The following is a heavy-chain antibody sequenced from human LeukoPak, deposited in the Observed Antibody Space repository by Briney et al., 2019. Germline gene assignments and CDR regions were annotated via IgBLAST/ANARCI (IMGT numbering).Heavy chain of an antibody. CDR2: FFRGGDT. D-gene: IGHD1-14*01. V-gene: IGHV3-53*01. CDR1: GFTVSSNY. Sequence: PGGSLRLSCAASGFTVSSNYMSWARQAQGRGLEWVSVFFRGGDTYYGDSVKGRFTISRDNAKNSLYLQMNSLRAEDTAVYYCTRGHHGLEYWGQGTLVTVSS. CDR3: TRGHHGLEY. J-gene: IGHJ4*02.